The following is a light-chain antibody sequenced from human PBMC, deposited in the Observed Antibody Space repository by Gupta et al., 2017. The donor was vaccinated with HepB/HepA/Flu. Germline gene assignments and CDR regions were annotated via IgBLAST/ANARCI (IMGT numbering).Light chain of an antibody. Sequence: QSVLTQPPSASGTPGQRVTISCSGSSSNIGINAVNWYQQLPGTAPNLLIYSNNQRPSGVPDRFSGSKSGTSASLAISGLQSEDEADYFCAAWDDSLNGPLFGGGTKLTGL. J-gene: IGLJ2*01. V-gene: IGLV1-44*01. CDR3: AAWDDSLNGPL. CDR1: SSNIGINA. CDR2: SNN.